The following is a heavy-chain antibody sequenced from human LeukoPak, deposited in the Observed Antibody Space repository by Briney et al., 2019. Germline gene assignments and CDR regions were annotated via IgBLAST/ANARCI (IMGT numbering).Heavy chain of an antibody. D-gene: IGHD3-22*01. CDR1: GFTFSSYW. J-gene: IGHJ4*02. V-gene: IGHV3-33*08. CDR2: AQGDGRLQ. Sequence: PGGSLRLSCAASGFTFSSYWMIWVRKAPGKGLEWVAAAQGDGRLQYYADSVKGRFTISKDISKSTLYVQMNSLRAEDTAVYYCATGGGFYYGHWGQGTLVTVSS. CDR3: ATGGGFYYGH.